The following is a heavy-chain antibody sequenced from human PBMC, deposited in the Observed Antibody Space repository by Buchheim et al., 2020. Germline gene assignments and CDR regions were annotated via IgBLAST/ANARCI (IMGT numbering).Heavy chain of an antibody. V-gene: IGHV3-30*18. J-gene: IGHJ4*02. CDR1: GFTFSSYG. Sequence: QVQLVESGGGVVQPGRSLRLSCAASGFTFSSYGMHWVRQAPGKGLEWVAVISYDGSNKYYADSVKGRFTISRDNSKNTLSLQMNSLRAEDTAVYYCAKRVGAAAGVDYWGQGTL. CDR3: AKRVGAAAGVDY. CDR2: ISYDGSNK. D-gene: IGHD6-13*01.